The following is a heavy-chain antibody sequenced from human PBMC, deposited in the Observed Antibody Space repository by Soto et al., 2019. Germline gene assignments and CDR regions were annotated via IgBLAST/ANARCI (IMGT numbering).Heavy chain of an antibody. CDR1: GFTFSSYD. CDR3: ARANEGYCSGGSCYSFDY. CDR2: IGTAGDT. Sequence: EVQLVESGGGLVQPGGSLRLSCAASGFTFSSYDMHWVRQATGKGLEWVSAIGTAGDTYYPGSVKGRFTISRENAKNSLYLRMNSLRAGDTAVYYCARANEGYCSGGSCYSFDYWGQGTLVTVSS. D-gene: IGHD2-15*01. V-gene: IGHV3-13*01. J-gene: IGHJ4*02.